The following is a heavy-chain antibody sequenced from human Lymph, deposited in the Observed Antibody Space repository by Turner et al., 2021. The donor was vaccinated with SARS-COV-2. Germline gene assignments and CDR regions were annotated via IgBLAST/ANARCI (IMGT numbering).Heavy chain of an antibody. CDR1: GITVIRNY. V-gene: IGHV3-53*01. D-gene: IGHD3-3*01. Sequence: VQLVESGGGLIQPGGCLSPSCAASGITVIRNYMSWVRQAPGKGLEWVSVSDSGGSTYYADSVKGRFTISRDNSKNTLYLQMNSLRAEDTAVYYCARDLMEVGSMDVWGQGTTVTVSS. CDR3: ARDLMEVGSMDV. CDR2: SDSGGST. J-gene: IGHJ6*02.